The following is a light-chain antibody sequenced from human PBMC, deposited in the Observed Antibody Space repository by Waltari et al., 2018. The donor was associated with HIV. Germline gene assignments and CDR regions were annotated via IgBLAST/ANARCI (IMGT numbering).Light chain of an antibody. CDR1: SSHLGNNY. CDR2: RTE. Sequence: QSVLTQPPSASGTPGQRVTISRSGSSSHLGNNYVFRYQQLPGPAPKLLFYRTEQRPSGVPDRFSGSKSGTSASLAISGLRSEDEADYYCATWDDTLSGYVFGTGTKVTAL. CDR3: ATWDDTLSGYV. J-gene: IGLJ1*01. V-gene: IGLV1-47*01.